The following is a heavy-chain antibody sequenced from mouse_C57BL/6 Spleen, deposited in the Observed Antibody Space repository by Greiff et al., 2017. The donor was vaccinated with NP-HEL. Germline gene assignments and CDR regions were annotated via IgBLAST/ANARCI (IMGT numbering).Heavy chain of an antibody. D-gene: IGHD1-1*01. CDR1: GFNIKDDY. J-gene: IGHJ3*01. V-gene: IGHV14-4*01. Sequence: VHVKQSGAELVRPGASVKLSCTASGFNIKDDYMHWVKQRPEQGLEWIGWIDPENGDTEYASKFQGKATITADTSSNTAYLQLSSLTSEDTAVYYCTTIPDYYGSSRFAYWGQGTLVTVSA. CDR3: TTIPDYYGSSRFAY. CDR2: IDPENGDT.